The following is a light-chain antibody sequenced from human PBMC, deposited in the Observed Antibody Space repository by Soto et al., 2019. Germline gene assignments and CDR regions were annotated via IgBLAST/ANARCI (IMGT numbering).Light chain of an antibody. V-gene: IGKV3-15*01. Sequence: EIMMTQSPATLSVSPGERATLSCRASQSVRSNLAWYQQKPGQAPRLLIYGASTRATGIPARFSGSGSGTEFTLTISSLQSEDFAVNYCQQYNNWPSVTFGQGTRLEIK. J-gene: IGKJ5*01. CDR3: QQYNNWPSVT. CDR2: GAS. CDR1: QSVRSN.